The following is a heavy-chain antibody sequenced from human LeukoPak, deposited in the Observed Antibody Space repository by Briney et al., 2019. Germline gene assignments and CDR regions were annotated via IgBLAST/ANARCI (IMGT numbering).Heavy chain of an antibody. CDR3: AKDVARLVGSDWFDP. J-gene: IGHJ5*02. CDR2: ISGSGGST. D-gene: IGHD6-6*01. CDR1: GFTLSSYA. Sequence: GGSLRLSCAACGFTLSSYAMSWVRQAPGKGVEGVSGISGSGGSTYYEDSVKGRFTISRDNSKNTLYLQMNSLRAEDTAVYYCAKDVARLVGSDWFDPWGQGTLVTVSS. V-gene: IGHV3-23*01.